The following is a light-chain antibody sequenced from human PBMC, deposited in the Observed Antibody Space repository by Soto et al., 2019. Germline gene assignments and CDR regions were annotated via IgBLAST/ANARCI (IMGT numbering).Light chain of an antibody. CDR1: SSDVGGYNY. CDR2: EVS. V-gene: IGLV2-14*01. J-gene: IGLJ1*01. CDR3: NSYTSKSTGV. Sequence: QSALTQPASVSGSPGQSITISCTGTSSDVGGYNYVSWYQQHPGKAPKLIIYEVSNRHSGVSNRFSGSKSGNTASLTISGLHAEDEADYYCNSYTSKSTGVFGTGTKLTVL.